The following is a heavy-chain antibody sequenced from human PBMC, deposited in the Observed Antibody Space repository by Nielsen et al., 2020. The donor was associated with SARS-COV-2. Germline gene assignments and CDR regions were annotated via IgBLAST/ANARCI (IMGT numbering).Heavy chain of an antibody. Sequence: GGSLRLSCAASGFTFSSYSMNWVRQAPGKGLEWVSYISSSGSTIYYADSVKGRFTISRDNAKNSLYLQMNSLRAEDTAVYYCARGNGRDGYNYLLGYWGQGTLVTVSS. D-gene: IGHD5-24*01. CDR3: ARGNGRDGYNYLLGY. CDR1: GFTFSSYS. J-gene: IGHJ4*02. CDR2: ISSSGSTI. V-gene: IGHV3-48*04.